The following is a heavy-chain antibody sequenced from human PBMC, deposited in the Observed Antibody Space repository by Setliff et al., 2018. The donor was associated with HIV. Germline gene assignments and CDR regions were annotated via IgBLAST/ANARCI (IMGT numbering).Heavy chain of an antibody. J-gene: IGHJ4*02. V-gene: IGHV4-4*02. CDR3: ARLGIANAPDDY. D-gene: IGHD2-21*01. CDR2: IYHSGST. CDR1: GGSISSSNW. Sequence: SETLSLTCAVSGGSISSSNWWSWVRQPPGKGLEWSGAIYHSGSTNYNPSLKIRVTISVDKSKNQFSLKLRSVTAADTAVYYCARLGIANAPDDYWGQGTLVTVSS.